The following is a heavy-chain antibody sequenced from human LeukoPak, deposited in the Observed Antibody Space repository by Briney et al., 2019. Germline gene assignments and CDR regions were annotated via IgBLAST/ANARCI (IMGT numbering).Heavy chain of an antibody. CDR2: ISGSGGST. J-gene: IGHJ5*02. D-gene: IGHD3-22*01. CDR1: GFTFSSYA. CDR3: ARGAEYYYDSSGFDP. Sequence: GGSLRLSCAASGFTFSSYAMSWVRQAPGKGLEWVSAISGSGGSTYYADSVKGRFTISRDNSKNTLYLQMNSLRAEDTAVYYCARGAEYYYDSSGFDPWGQGTLVTVSS. V-gene: IGHV3-23*01.